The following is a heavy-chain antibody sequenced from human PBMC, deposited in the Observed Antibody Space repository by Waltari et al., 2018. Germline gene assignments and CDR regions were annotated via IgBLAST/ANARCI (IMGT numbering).Heavy chain of an antibody. CDR1: GFTFSSYE. CDR3: AREGLDFVSTISSYYGLDV. D-gene: IGHD2-2*01. Sequence: EVQLVESGGGLVQPGGSLSLSCAASGFTFSSYEMNWVRQAPGKGLEWVSYISSSGTTIFYADSVKGRFTISRDNAKNSLFLQMNSLRAEDTAVYYCAREGLDFVSTISSYYGLDVWGQGTTVTVSS. V-gene: IGHV3-48*03. J-gene: IGHJ6*02. CDR2: ISSSGTTI.